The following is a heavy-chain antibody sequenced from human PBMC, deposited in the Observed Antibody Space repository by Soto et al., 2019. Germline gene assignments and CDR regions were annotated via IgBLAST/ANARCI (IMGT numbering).Heavy chain of an antibody. Sequence: SVKVSCKASGGTFSSYAISWVRQAPGQGLEWMGGIIPIFGTANYAQKFQGRVTITADKSTGTAYMELSSLRSEDTAVYYCARDSMGTYYDFWSGYYRFVDVWGQGTTVTVSS. J-gene: IGHJ6*02. CDR1: GGTFSSYA. CDR2: IIPIFGTA. D-gene: IGHD3-3*01. V-gene: IGHV1-69*06. CDR3: ARDSMGTYYDFWSGYYRFVDV.